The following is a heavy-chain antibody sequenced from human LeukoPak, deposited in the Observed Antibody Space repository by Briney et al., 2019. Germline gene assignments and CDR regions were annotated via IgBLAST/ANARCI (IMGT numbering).Heavy chain of an antibody. CDR1: GGSLNSNSYY. J-gene: IGHJ3*01. CDR2: INYSGNT. V-gene: IGHV4-39*01. D-gene: IGHD2/OR15-2a*01. Sequence: SETLSLTCTVSGGSLNSNSYYWGWIRQPPGKGLEWFGSINYSGNTYYSPSLKSRVTISVDTSKNQFSLKLSSVTAADSAIYYCAGSYSSTWYSTFDLWGQGTVVTVSS. CDR3: AGSYSSTWYSTFDL.